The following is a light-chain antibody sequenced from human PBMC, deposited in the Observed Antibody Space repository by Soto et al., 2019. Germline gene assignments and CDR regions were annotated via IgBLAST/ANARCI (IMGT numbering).Light chain of an antibody. J-gene: IGLJ1*01. V-gene: IGLV2-14*01. CDR3: GSTTCDSLYV. Sequence: QSVLTQPASVSGSPGQSITISCTGTSRDVGGNKYVSWYQQYPGKVPILVLNTVTNRPSGVSYPLSGSKSGNTASLPTYSLLAEDEADYFCGSTTCDSLYVFGTATKVTVL. CDR1: SRDVGGNKY. CDR2: TVT.